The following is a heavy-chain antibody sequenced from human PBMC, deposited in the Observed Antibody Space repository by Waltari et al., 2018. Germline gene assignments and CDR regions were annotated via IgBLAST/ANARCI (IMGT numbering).Heavy chain of an antibody. J-gene: IGHJ3*02. V-gene: IGHV1-3*01. Sequence: VQLVTSGGEVKKLGASVKVSCKASGYTFTSYAMHWVRQAPGQGLEWMGSMGWLGGGRGGGEEFQERVTMTRDTSASTAYMELSSLRSEDTAVYYCARDFNAFDIWGQGKMVTVSS. CDR2: MGWLGGGR. CDR3: ARDFNAFDI. CDR1: GYTFTSYA.